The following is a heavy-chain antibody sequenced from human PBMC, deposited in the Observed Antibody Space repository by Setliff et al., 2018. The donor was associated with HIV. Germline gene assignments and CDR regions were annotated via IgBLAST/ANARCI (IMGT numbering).Heavy chain of an antibody. CDR2: TYPGDSTT. D-gene: IGHD7-27*01. CDR3: IRRRRAPGAADLESY. V-gene: IGHV5-51*01. Sequence: GESLKISCKASGYNFNNYWIGWVRQMPGKGLEWMGVTYPGDSTTRYSPSLEGQVTISADRSINTAFLQWSSLEASDTAMYYCIRRRRAPGAADLESYWGQGTLVTVSS. J-gene: IGHJ4*02. CDR1: GYNFNNYW.